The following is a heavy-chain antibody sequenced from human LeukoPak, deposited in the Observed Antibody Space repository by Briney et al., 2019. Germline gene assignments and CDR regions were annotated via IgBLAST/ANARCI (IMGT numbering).Heavy chain of an antibody. V-gene: IGHV3-7*04. J-gene: IGHJ2*01. CDR2: IKQDGSEK. D-gene: IGHD2-8*01. CDR3: ARGFYFSLTELYYLDL. CDR1: GLNFRSFW. Sequence: GGSLRLSCAVSGLNFRSFWMSWVRQAPGKGLEWVANIKQDGSEKFYVDSVKGRFTISRDNAKNSLYLQMNSLRAEDSAVYFCARGFYFSLTELYYLDLWGRGTLVTVSS.